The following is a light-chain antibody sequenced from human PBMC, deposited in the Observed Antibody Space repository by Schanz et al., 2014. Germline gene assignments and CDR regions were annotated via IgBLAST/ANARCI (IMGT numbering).Light chain of an antibody. Sequence: QSALTQPPSASGSPGQSVTISCTGTSSDVGGYNFVSWYQQHPGKVPKLLIFEVSQRPSGVPDRFSGSKSGITASLTVSGLQAEDEADYYCSSYTSTNTLGVFGGGTQLTVL. CDR1: SSDVGGYNF. J-gene: IGLJ3*02. V-gene: IGLV2-8*01. CDR3: SSYTSTNTLGV. CDR2: EVS.